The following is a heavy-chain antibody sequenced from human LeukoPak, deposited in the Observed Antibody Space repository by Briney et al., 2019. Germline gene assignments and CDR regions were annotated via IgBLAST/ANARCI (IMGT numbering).Heavy chain of an antibody. CDR1: GVYFSSSGCY. CDR3: LGASLEWDSGSFPDY. Sequence: PSETLSLTCSVSGVYFSSSGCYWGWIRQPPGKGLEWIGSIFYTGNTYYNPSLKSRITISADTSKNQFSLELRFLTAADTAVYARLGASLEWDSGSFPDYWGQGTLVTVSS. J-gene: IGHJ4*02. CDR2: IFYTGNT. D-gene: IGHD3-10*01. V-gene: IGHV4-39*01.